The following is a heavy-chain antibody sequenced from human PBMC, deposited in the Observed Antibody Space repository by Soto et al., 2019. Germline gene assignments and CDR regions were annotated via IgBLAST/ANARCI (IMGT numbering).Heavy chain of an antibody. V-gene: IGHV3-21*01. J-gene: IGHJ4*02. CDR3: ARDHYGSGNYYFDY. CDR1: GFTFSTYS. D-gene: IGHD3-10*01. CDR2: ISSSSSYM. Sequence: PGGSLILSCAASGFTFSTYSMNWVRQAPGKGLEWVSFISSSSSYMNYADSVKGRFTISRDNAKNSLYLHMNSLRAEDTAVYYCARDHYGSGNYYFDYWGQGTLVTVSS.